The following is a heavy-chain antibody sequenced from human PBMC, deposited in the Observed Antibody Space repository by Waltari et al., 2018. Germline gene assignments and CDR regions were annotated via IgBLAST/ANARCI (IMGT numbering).Heavy chain of an antibody. CDR3: ARAGAWYAFDI. J-gene: IGHJ3*02. CDR1: GGSFSGYY. CDR2: INHSGST. D-gene: IGHD6-19*01. V-gene: IGHV4-34*01. Sequence: QVQLQQWGAGLLKPSATLSLTCAVYGGSFSGYYWSWIRQPPGKGLEWIGEINHSGSTNYNPSLKSRVSISIDTSKNQFSLKLSSVTAADTAVYYCARAGAWYAFDIWGQGTMVTVSS.